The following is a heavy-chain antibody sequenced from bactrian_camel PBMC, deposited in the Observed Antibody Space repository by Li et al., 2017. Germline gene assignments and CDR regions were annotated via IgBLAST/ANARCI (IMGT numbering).Heavy chain of an antibody. J-gene: IGHJ6*01. V-gene: IGHV3S63*01. D-gene: IGHD3*01. CDR1: GFTYKATC. CDR3: VRDVDGGSGFGY. CDR2: IRPSGDEQ. Sequence: HVQLVESGGGSVQAGGSLKLSCKVSGFTYKATCMGWFRTAPEKKREGVAVIRPSGDEQYYADSVKGRFTISRDNAKNTVYLQMNSLKSEDTALYYCVRDVDGGSGFGYWGQGTQVTVS.